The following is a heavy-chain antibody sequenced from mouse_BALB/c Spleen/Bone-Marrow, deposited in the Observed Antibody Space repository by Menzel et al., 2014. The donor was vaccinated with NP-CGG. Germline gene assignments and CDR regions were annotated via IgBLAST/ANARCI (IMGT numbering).Heavy chain of an antibody. D-gene: IGHD1-1*01. CDR1: GFTFTDYY. J-gene: IGHJ1*01. CDR3: ARDTNYGSFYWHFDV. CDR2: IRNKANGYTT. Sequence: EVMLVESGGGLVQPGGSLRLSCATSGFTFTDYYMSWVRQPPGKALEWLGFIRNKANGYTTEYSASVKGRFTISRDNSQSILYLQMNTLRAEDSATYYCARDTNYGSFYWHFDVWGAGTTVTVSS. V-gene: IGHV7-3*02.